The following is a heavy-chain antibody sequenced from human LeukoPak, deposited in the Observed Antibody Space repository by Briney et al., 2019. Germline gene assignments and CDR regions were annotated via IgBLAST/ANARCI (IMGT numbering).Heavy chain of an antibody. CDR2: INHSGST. D-gene: IGHD2-2*01. V-gene: IGHV4-34*01. Sequence: SETLSLTCAVYGGSFSGYYWSWIRQPPGKGLEWIGEINHSGSTNYNPSLKSRVTISVDTSKNQFSLKLSSVTAADTGVYYCARRRGYCSSTSCYPRHIDYWGQGTLVTVSS. CDR3: ARRRGYCSSTSCYPRHIDY. CDR1: GGSFSGYY. J-gene: IGHJ4*02.